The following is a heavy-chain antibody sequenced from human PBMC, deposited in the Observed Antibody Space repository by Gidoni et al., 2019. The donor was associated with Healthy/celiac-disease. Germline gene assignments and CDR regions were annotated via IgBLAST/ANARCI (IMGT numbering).Heavy chain of an antibody. CDR1: GSSFTSYW. V-gene: IGHV5-51*01. J-gene: IGHJ2*01. CDR3: ARQVAVAGPYWYFDL. D-gene: IGHD6-19*01. Sequence: EVQLVQSGAEVKQPGASLKLSCKGSGSSFTSYWIGWVRQMPGKGLEWMGIIYPGDADTRYSPSFQGQVTISADKSISTAYLQWSSLKASDTAMYYCARQVAVAGPYWYFDLWGRGTLVTVSS. CDR2: IYPGDADT.